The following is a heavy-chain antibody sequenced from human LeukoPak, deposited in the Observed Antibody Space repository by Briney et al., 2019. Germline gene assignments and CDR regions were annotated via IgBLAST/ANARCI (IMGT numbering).Heavy chain of an antibody. CDR2: ISSSNDYI. CDR1: GFTFSTST. CDR3: VRIPNSAGFPNWFDP. Sequence: GGSLRLSCAASGFTFSTSTMNWVRQAPGKGLEWVSCISSSNDYIYYADSVKGRFTISRDNAKNSLYLQMNSLRAEDTAGYYCVRIPNSAGFPNWFDPWGQGTLVTVSS. J-gene: IGHJ5*02. D-gene: IGHD6-19*01. V-gene: IGHV3-21*01.